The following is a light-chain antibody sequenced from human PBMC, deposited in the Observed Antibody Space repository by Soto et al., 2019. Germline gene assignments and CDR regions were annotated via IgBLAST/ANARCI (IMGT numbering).Light chain of an antibody. CDR3: SSYAGSNNLI. CDR1: SSDVGGYNY. V-gene: IGLV2-8*01. CDR2: EVS. J-gene: IGLJ1*01. Sequence: QSALTQPPSASGSPGQSVTISCTGTSSDVGGYNYVSWYQQHPGKAPKLMIYEVSKRPSGVPDRFSGSKSGNTASLTVSGLQAEDEADYYCSSYAGSNNLIFGTGAKLIVL.